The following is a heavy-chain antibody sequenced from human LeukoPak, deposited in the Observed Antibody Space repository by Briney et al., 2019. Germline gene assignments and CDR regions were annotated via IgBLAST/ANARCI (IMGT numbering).Heavy chain of an antibody. D-gene: IGHD3-10*01. CDR3: ARRHYYGSGNYKGNGMDV. CDR1: GFTFYNYL. CDR2: ISADGSTT. Sequence: GGSLRLSCAASGFTFYNYLMHWVRQAPGKGLVWVSRISADGSTTNYADSVKGRITISRDDSKNALYLQMNSLSAEDTAVYYCARRHYYGSGNYKGNGMDVWGQGTTVTVSS. J-gene: IGHJ6*02. V-gene: IGHV3-74*01.